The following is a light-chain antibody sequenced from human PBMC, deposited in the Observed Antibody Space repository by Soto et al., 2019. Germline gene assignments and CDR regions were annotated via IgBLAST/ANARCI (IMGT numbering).Light chain of an antibody. CDR2: GAS. J-gene: IGKJ4*01. Sequence: EIVTTQTPASPSVSPGERATLSCRASQNVNNNLAWYQQKPGQAPRLLIHGASTRASGIPGTFSGSGSGTEFTLTISSLQSEDFPVYYCQQYLSWPLTFGGGTKV. CDR1: QNVNNN. V-gene: IGKV3-15*01. CDR3: QQYLSWPLT.